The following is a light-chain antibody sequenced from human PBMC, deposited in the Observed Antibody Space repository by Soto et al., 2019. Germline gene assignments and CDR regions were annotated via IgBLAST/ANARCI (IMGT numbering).Light chain of an antibody. CDR3: QESITAPLT. V-gene: IGKV1-39*01. CDR1: QTINNY. CDR2: AAS. J-gene: IGKJ4*01. Sequence: DIQMTQSPSSLSASVGDRVTITCRASQTINNYLNWYQQKPGKAPKLLIYAASSLQSGVPSRFSGSGSGTDFTLTISRLQAEDSATYFCQESITAPLTFGGGTNVEV.